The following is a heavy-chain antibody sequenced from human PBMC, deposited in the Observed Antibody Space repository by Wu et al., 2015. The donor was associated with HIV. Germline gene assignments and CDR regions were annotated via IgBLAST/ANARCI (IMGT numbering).Heavy chain of an antibody. D-gene: IGHD6-19*01. V-gene: IGHV1-46*01. CDR2: INPSAGST. CDR3: ARGIAVAGAFGMDV. Sequence: QVQVVQSGAEVRKPGASVKVSCKASGYSFTTYYLNWVRQAPGQGLEWMGIINPSAGSTTYAQKFQGRVTMTRDTSTTTVYMELSSLRSEDTAVYYCARGIAVAGAFGMDVWGQGTTVTVSS. CDR1: GYSFTTYY. J-gene: IGHJ6*02.